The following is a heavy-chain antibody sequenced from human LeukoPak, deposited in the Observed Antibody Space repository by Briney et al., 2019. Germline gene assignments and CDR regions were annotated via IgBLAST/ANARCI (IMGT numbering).Heavy chain of an antibody. D-gene: IGHD6-13*01. CDR3: ARAAGYSSSWSYWFDP. J-gene: IGHJ5*02. CDR2: IYHSGST. CDR1: GGSICSGGYY. Sequence: SETLSLTCTVSGGSICSGGYYWSWIRQPPGKVLEWIGYIYHSGSTNYNPSLKSRVTISVDTSKNQFSLKLSSVTAADTAVYYCARAAGYSSSWSYWFDPWGQGTLVTVSS. V-gene: IGHV4-61*08.